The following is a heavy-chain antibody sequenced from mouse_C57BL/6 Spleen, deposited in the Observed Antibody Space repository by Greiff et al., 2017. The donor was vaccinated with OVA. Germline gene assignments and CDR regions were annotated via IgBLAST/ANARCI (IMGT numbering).Heavy chain of an antibody. CDR2: ISGGGGNT. J-gene: IGHJ3*01. V-gene: IGHV5-9*01. CDR1: GFTFSSYT. CDR3: ARQEKTYGPVGFAY. D-gene: IGHD1-1*02. Sequence: EVKLMESGGGLVKPGGSLKLSCAASGFTFSSYTMSWVRQTPEKRLEWVATISGGGGNTYYPDSVKGRFTISRDNAKNTLYLQMSSLRSEDTALYYCARQEKTYGPVGFAYRGQGSLVTVSA.